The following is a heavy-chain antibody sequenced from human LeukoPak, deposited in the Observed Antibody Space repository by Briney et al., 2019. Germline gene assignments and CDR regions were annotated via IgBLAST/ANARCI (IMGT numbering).Heavy chain of an antibody. CDR3: AREVGVRGGMGYYYYYMDV. D-gene: IGHD3-10*02. Sequence: PSETLSLTCAVYGGSFSGYYWSWIRQPPGKGLEWIGEINHSGSTNYNPSLKSRVTISVDTSKNQFSLKLSSVTAADTAVYYCAREVGVRGGMGYYYYYMDVWGKGTTVTVSS. V-gene: IGHV4-34*01. CDR2: INHSGST. J-gene: IGHJ6*03. CDR1: GGSFSGYY.